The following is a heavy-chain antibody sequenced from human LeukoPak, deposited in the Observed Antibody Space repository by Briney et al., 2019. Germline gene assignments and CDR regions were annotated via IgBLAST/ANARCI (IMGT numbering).Heavy chain of an antibody. CDR1: GYTFTSYG. CDR2: ISPYNGNT. CDR3: AREMATIVNQFDY. J-gene: IGHJ4*02. V-gene: IGHV1-18*01. Sequence: VASVKVSCKASGYTFTSYGISWVRPAPGQGLEWMGWISPYNGNTDYAQKLQGRVTMTTDTSTSTAYMELRSLRSDDTAVYYCAREMATIVNQFDYWGQGTLVTVSS. D-gene: IGHD5-24*01.